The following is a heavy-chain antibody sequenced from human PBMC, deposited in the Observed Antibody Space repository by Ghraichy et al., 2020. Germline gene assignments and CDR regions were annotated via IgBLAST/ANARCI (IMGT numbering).Heavy chain of an antibody. CDR3: ASHNDWKFDD. D-gene: IGHD1-1*01. Sequence: GGSLRLSCAASGITLSSYWMSWVRQAPGKGLEWVANINQDGSERNYVGSLKGRLTISRDNAKNSLYLQMRALRAEDTAVYYCASHNDWKFDDWGQGALVTVSS. J-gene: IGHJ4*02. CDR1: GITLSSYW. V-gene: IGHV3-7*02. CDR2: INQDGSER.